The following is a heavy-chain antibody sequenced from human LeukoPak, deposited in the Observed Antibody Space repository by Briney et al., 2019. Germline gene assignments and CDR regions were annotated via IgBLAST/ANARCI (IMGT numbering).Heavy chain of an antibody. CDR2: IHYSDDST. CDR3: AKVEVTVTDTGNYYYMDV. CDR1: GFTFSSYE. D-gene: IGHD6-19*01. V-gene: IGHV3-23*01. Sequence: PGGSLRLSCAASGFTFSSYEMNWVRQAPGKGLEWVSAIHYSDDSTYYADSVKGRFSISRDNSKNTLYLQMNSLRAEDTAVYYCAKVEVTVTDTGNYYYMDVWGKGTTVTISS. J-gene: IGHJ6*03.